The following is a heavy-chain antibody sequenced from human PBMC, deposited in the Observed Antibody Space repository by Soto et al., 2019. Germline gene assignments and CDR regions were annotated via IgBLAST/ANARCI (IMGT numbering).Heavy chain of an antibody. CDR3: ARHGPGGWRGPGSY. Sequence: LSLTCTVSGGSISSSSYYWGWIRQPPGKGLEWIGSIYYSGSTYYNPSLKSRVTISVDTSKNQFSLKLSSVTAADTAVYYCARHGPGGWRGPGSYWGQGTLVTVSS. V-gene: IGHV4-39*01. CDR2: IYYSGST. CDR1: GGSISSSSYY. J-gene: IGHJ4*02. D-gene: IGHD2-8*02.